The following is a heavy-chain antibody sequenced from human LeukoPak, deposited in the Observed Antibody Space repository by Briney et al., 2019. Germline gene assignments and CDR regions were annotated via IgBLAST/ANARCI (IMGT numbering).Heavy chain of an antibody. V-gene: IGHV6-1*01. J-gene: IGHJ4*02. CDR2: TYYRSKWYN. D-gene: IGHD3-10*01. CDR1: GDSVSSNSAA. Sequence: SSQTLSLTCAISGDSVSSNSAAWNRIRQSPSRGLEWLGRTYYRSKWYNDYAVSVKSRITINPDTSKNQFSLQLNSVTPEDTAVYYRARTGGHTGVPNYFDYWGQGTLVTVSS. CDR3: ARTGGHTGVPNYFDY.